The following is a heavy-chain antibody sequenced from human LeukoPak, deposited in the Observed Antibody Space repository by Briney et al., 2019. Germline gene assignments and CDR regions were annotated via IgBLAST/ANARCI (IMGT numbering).Heavy chain of an antibody. V-gene: IGHV3-33*01. J-gene: IGHJ4*02. CDR2: IWYDGSNK. Sequence: GVSLRLSCAASGFTFSSYGMHWVRQAPGKGLEWVAVIWYDGSNKYYADSVKGRFTISRDNSKNTLYLQMNSLRAEDTAVYYCARDYIRWLRSGGYFDYWGQGTLVTVSS. CDR1: GFTFSSYG. CDR3: ARDYIRWLRSGGYFDY. D-gene: IGHD5-12*01.